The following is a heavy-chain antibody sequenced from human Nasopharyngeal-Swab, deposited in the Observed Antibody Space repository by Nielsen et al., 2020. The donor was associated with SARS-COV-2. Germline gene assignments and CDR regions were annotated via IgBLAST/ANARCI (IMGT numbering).Heavy chain of an antibody. D-gene: IGHD3-22*01. J-gene: IGHJ3*02. V-gene: IGHV3-23*01. Sequence: GGSLRLSCAASGFTFSSYAMSWVRQAPGKGLEWVSAISGSGGSTYYADSVKGRFTISGDNSKNTLYLQMNSLRAEDTAVYYCAKDYYDSSGYHPDAFDIWGQGTMVTVSS. CDR2: ISGSGGST. CDR1: GFTFSSYA. CDR3: AKDYYDSSGYHPDAFDI.